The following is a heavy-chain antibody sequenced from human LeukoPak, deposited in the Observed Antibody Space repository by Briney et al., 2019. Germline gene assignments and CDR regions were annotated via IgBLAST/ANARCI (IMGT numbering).Heavy chain of an antibody. CDR2: INSDGINT. CDR3: ARGRYSSGWYPKEFDY. J-gene: IGHJ4*02. Sequence: HSGGSLRLSCAASGFTFSNYWMHWVRQAPGKGLVWVSRINSDGINTSYADSVKGRFTISRDNAKNTLNLQMNSLRAEDTAVYYCARGRYSSGWYPKEFDYWGQGTLVTVSS. V-gene: IGHV3-74*01. CDR1: GFTFSNYW. D-gene: IGHD6-19*01.